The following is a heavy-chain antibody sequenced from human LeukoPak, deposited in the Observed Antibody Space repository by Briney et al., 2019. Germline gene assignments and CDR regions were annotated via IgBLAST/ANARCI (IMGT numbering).Heavy chain of an antibody. CDR1: GGSISSSSYY. CDR3: ASVNDYGDYNWYFDL. CDR2: IYYSGST. V-gene: IGHV4-39*07. J-gene: IGHJ2*01. Sequence: SETLSLTCTVSGGSISSSSYYWGWIRQPPGKGLEWIGSIYYSGSTYYNPSLKSRVTISVDTSKNQFSLKLSSVTAADTAVYYCASVNDYGDYNWYFDLWGRGTLVTVSS. D-gene: IGHD4-17*01.